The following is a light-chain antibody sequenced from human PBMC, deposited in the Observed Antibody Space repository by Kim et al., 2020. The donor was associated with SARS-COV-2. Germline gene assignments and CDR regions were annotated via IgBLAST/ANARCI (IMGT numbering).Light chain of an antibody. V-gene: IGKV1-9*01. Sequence: SASVGDRVTITCRASQDITNYLALYQQKSGAAPKLLIYSASTLQSGVPSRFSGSGSGTDFTLTVSSLQPEDFATYYCQHLNSFPPTFGQGTKLEI. CDR3: QHLNSFPPT. CDR1: QDITNY. CDR2: SAS. J-gene: IGKJ2*01.